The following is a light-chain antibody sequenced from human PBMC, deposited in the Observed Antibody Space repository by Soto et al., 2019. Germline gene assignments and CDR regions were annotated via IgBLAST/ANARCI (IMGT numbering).Light chain of an antibody. CDR3: SSYTSSSTLGV. V-gene: IGLV2-14*01. CDR1: SSDVGGYNY. Sequence: QSALTQPASVSGSPGQSITISCTGTSSDVGGYNYAPCNKKHQAKAPKLIINNVSNRPQGVLNPFSGPKLGKTAPLTIPGLQAEDEADYYCSSYTSSSTLGVFGTGTKVTVL. CDR2: NVS. J-gene: IGLJ1*01.